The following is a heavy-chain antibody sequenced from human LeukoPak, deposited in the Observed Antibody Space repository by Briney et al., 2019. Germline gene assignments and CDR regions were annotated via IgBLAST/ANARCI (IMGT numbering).Heavy chain of an antibody. CDR1: GFTFDDYT. CDR3: AGGSVKPQVHRPAY. Sequence: GGSLRLSCAASGFTFDDYTMHWVRQAPGKGLEWVSLISWDGGSTYYADSVKGRFTISRDNSKNTLYLQMNSLRAEDTAVYYCAGGSVKPQVHRPAYWGQGTLVTVSS. D-gene: IGHD1-26*01. J-gene: IGHJ4*02. V-gene: IGHV3-43*01. CDR2: ISWDGGST.